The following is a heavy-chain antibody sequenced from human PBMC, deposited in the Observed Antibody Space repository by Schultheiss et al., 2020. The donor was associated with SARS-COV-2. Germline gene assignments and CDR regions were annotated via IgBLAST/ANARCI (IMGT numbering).Heavy chain of an antibody. CDR2: IYTSGST. D-gene: IGHD6-6*01. Sequence: SETLSLTCTVSGYSISSGYYWGWIRQPPGKGLEWIGRIYTSGSTNYNPSLKSRVTMSVDTSKNQFSLKLSSVTAADTAVYYCARVDPGIAARPRAFDIWGQGTMVTVSS. J-gene: IGHJ3*02. CDR3: ARVDPGIAARPRAFDI. CDR1: GYSISSGYY. V-gene: IGHV4-38-2*02.